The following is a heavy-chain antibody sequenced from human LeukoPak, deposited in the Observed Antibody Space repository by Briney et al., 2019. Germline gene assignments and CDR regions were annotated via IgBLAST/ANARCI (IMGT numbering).Heavy chain of an antibody. CDR1: GFTFSSYG. V-gene: IGHV3-30*02. D-gene: IGHD2-15*01. J-gene: IGHJ4*02. CDR2: IRYDGSNK. CDR3: AKDEDIVGGLDY. Sequence: GGSLRLSCAASGFTFSSYGMHWVRQAPGKGLEGGAFIRYDGSNKYYADSVKGRFTISRDNSKNTLYLQMNSLRAEDTAVYYCAKDEDIVGGLDYWGQGTLVTVSS.